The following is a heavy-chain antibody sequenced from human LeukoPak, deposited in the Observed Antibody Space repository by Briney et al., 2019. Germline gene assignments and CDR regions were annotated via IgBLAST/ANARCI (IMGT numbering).Heavy chain of an antibody. V-gene: IGHV3-21*01. CDR2: ITSSSNYI. CDR3: ARGGVYSSRGIDY. J-gene: IGHJ4*02. D-gene: IGHD6-13*01. CDR1: GFTFDSYS. Sequence: GGSLRLSCAASGFTFDSYSMNWVRQAPGKGLEWVSSITSSSNYIYYADSVKGRFTISRDNAKNSLYLQMNSLRAEDTAVYYCARGGVYSSRGIDYWGQGTLVTVSS.